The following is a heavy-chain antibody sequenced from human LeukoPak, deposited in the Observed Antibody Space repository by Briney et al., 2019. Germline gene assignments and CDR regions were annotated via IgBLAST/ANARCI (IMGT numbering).Heavy chain of an antibody. CDR1: GGSFSGYY. CDR2: INHSGST. J-gene: IGHJ4*02. CDR3: ARGRLYCSSTSCYFETYFDY. Sequence: SETLSLTCAVYGGSFSGYYWSWIRQPPGKGLEWIGEINHSGSTNYNPSLKSRVTISVDTSKNQFSLKLSSVTAADTAVYCCARGRLYCSSTSCYFETYFDYWGQGTLVTVSS. D-gene: IGHD2-2*01. V-gene: IGHV4-34*01.